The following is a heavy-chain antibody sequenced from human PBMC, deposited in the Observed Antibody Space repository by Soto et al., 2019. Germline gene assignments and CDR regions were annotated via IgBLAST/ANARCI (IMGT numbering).Heavy chain of an antibody. V-gene: IGHV4-31*03. CDR1: GGSISSGGYY. CDR2: IYYSGST. J-gene: IGHJ2*01. D-gene: IGHD4-17*01. Sequence: QVQLQESGPGLVKPSQTLSLTCTVSGGSISSGGYYWSWIRQHPGKGLEWLGYIYYSGSTYYNPSLKSRVTISVDTSKNQFSLKLSSVTAADTAVYYCARSGDEEDPWYFDLWGRGTLVTVSS. CDR3: ARSGDEEDPWYFDL.